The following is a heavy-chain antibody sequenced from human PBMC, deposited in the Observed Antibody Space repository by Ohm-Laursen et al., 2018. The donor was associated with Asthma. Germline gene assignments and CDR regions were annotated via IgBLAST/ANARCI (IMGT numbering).Heavy chain of an antibody. V-gene: IGHV3-53*01. CDR2: IYNGGST. CDR1: GITVSVNY. CDR3: AYEFGGSGDY. J-gene: IGHJ4*02. Sequence: SLRLSCAASGITVSVNYMSWVRQAPGKGLEWVPVIYNGGSTYHADSVRGRFTISRDNSKNTLYLQMNSLRVDDTAVYYCAYEFGGSGDYWGQGTLVTVSS. D-gene: IGHD3-10*01.